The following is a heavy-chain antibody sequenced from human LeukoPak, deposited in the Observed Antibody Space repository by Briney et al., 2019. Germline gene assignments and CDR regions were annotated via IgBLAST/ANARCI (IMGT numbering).Heavy chain of an antibody. J-gene: IGHJ4*02. CDR2: ISSSSSPK. V-gene: IGHV3-48*03. Sequence: GGSLRLSCAASGFTFSSYEMNWVRQAPGKGLEWVSYISSSSSPKNYADSVKGRFTVSRDNSKNTVYLQMNSLRAEDTAVYYCAKGPRTVRFGDRHKGMFDYWGQGTLVTVSS. CDR1: GFTFSSYE. D-gene: IGHD3-10*01. CDR3: AKGPRTVRFGDRHKGMFDY.